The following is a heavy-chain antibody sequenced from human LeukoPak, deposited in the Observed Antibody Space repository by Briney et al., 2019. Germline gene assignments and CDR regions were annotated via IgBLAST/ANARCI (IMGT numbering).Heavy chain of an antibody. CDR1: GFTFDDYA. Sequence: GGSQRLSCAASGFTFDDYAMHWVRQAPGKGLEWVSGISWNSGSIGYADSVKGRFTISRDNAKNSLYLQMNSLRAEDTALYYCAGHGIAADYWGQGTLVTVSS. V-gene: IGHV3-9*01. J-gene: IGHJ4*02. CDR2: ISWNSGSI. CDR3: AGHGIAADY. D-gene: IGHD6-13*01.